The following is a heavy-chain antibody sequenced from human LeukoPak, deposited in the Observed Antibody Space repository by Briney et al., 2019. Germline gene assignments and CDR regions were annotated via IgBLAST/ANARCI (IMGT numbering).Heavy chain of an antibody. J-gene: IGHJ3*02. CDR1: GFTFSSYG. V-gene: IGHV3-23*01. CDR3: AKARVVVAAIASFDI. CDR2: ISASGGTT. D-gene: IGHD2-15*01. Sequence: LAGGSLRLSCAASGFTFSSYGISWVRQAPGKGLEWVSAISASGGTTYYADSVKGHFTISRDNSKNTLYLQMNSLRAEDTAVYYCAKARVVVAAIASFDIWGQGTMVTVSS.